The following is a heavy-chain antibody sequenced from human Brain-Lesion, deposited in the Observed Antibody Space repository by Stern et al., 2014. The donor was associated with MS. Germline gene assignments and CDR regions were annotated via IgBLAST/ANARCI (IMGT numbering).Heavy chain of an antibody. Sequence: VQLVESGAEVKKPGASVKVSCKVSGYTLTELSMHWVRQAPGTGLEWMGGFDPEDGETIYAQKCQGRVTMTEDTSTDTAYMELSSLRSEDTAVYYCATGGRVGAPTYYGMDVWGQGTAVIVSS. CDR1: GYTLTELS. D-gene: IGHD1-26*01. V-gene: IGHV1-24*01. CDR2: FDPEDGET. CDR3: ATGGRVGAPTYYGMDV. J-gene: IGHJ6*02.